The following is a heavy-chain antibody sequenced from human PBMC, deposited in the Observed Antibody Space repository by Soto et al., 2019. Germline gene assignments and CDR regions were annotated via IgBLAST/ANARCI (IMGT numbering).Heavy chain of an antibody. CDR1: GFTFDDYA. V-gene: IGHV3-9*01. Sequence: GGSLRLSCAASGFTFDDYAMHWVRQAPGKGLEWVSGISWNSGSIGYADSVKGRFTISRDNAKNSLYLQMNSLRAEDTALYYCAKGFGHGYYYYMDVWGKGTTVTVSS. D-gene: IGHD3-16*01. CDR3: AKGFGHGYYYYMDV. CDR2: ISWNSGSI. J-gene: IGHJ6*03.